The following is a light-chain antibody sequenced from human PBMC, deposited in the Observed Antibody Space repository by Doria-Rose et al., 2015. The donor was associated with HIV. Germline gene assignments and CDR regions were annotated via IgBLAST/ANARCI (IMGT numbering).Light chain of an antibody. Sequence: TQSPGTLSSSPGERATLSCRASQRFSSTYLAWYQQKPGQAPSLLIYDGSTRSTGIPDRFSASGSGTDFTLTINRLEPEDVALYYCHQYGTSWTFGQGTKVEI. V-gene: IGKV3-20*01. CDR3: HQYGTSWT. CDR1: QRFSSTY. J-gene: IGKJ1*01. CDR2: DGS.